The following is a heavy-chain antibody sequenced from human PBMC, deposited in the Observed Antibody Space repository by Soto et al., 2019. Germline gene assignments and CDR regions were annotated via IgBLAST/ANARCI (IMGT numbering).Heavy chain of an antibody. J-gene: IGHJ5*02. CDR3: ARDRVGITMVRGVWFDP. D-gene: IGHD3-10*01. CDR2: ISAYNGNT. CDR1: GYTFTSYG. V-gene: IGHV1-18*01. Sequence: ASVKVSCKASGYTFTSYGISWVRQAPGQGLEWMGWISAYNGNTNYAQKLQGRVTMTTDTSTSTAYMELRSLRSDDTAVYYCARDRVGITMVRGVWFDPWGQGTLVTVSS.